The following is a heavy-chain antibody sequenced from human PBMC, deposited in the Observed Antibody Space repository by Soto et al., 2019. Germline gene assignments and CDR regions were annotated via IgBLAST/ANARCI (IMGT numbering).Heavy chain of an antibody. CDR2: IIPIFGTA. V-gene: IGHV1-69*01. CDR1: GGTFSSYA. Sequence: QVQLVQSGAEVKKPGSSVKVSCKASGGTFSSYAISWVRQAPGQGLEWMGGIIPIFGTANYAQKFQGRVTITADESTSTAYMELSSLRSEDTAVYYCARSLPPWSYYNGLGAFDIWGQGTMVTVSS. J-gene: IGHJ3*02. CDR3: ARSLPPWSYYNGLGAFDI. D-gene: IGHD3-10*01.